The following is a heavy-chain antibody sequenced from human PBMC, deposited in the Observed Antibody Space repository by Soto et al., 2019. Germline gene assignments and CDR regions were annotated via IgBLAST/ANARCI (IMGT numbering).Heavy chain of an antibody. CDR2: IKQDGSEK. CDR1: GPPVSSYW. Sequence: PGGSLRLSCAAYGPPVSSYWMLSVRQAPGKGLEWVANIKQDGSEKYYVDSVKGRFTISRDNAKNSLYLQMNSLRAEDTAVYYCGVSFWLDPWGQGNRVTVSA. CDR3: GVSFWLDP. V-gene: IGHV3-7*01. J-gene: IGHJ5*02.